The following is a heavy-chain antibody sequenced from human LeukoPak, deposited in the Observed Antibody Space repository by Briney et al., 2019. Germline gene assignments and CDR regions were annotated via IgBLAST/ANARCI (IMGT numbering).Heavy chain of an antibody. CDR1: GLTFSTDT. V-gene: IGHV3-30*04. Sequence: PGGSLRLSCAVSGLTFSTDTMHWVRQAPGKGLEWVAVMSSDGRIKYYADSVQGRFTISRDNSKNTLYLQMNSLRAEDTAVYYCARERPLNGVVIVVDYWGRGTLVTVSS. J-gene: IGHJ4*02. CDR3: ARERPLNGVVIVVDY. D-gene: IGHD3-3*01. CDR2: MSSDGRIK.